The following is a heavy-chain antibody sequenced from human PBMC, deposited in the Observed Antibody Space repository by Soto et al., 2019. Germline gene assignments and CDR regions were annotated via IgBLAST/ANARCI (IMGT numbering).Heavy chain of an antibody. CDR3: ARPKRRGYDRGYSYYHTMDV. Sequence: QVQLVQSGTEVKKSGSSVKVSCRASGGTSSNFVITWVRQVPGQGLEWLGGILPMFGAVKYAQKFQDRLIITADRSTQTAAMELGSLRSEDTAVYYCARPKRRGYDRGYSYYHTMDVWGHGTTVTVS. J-gene: IGHJ6*02. CDR1: GGTSSNFV. V-gene: IGHV1-69*06. D-gene: IGHD3-22*01. CDR2: ILPMFGAV.